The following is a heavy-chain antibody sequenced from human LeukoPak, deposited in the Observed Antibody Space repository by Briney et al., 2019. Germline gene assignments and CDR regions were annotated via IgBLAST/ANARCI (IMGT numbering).Heavy chain of an antibody. Sequence: PSETLSLTCTVSGGSISSSSYYWGWIRQPPGKGLEWIGYIYHSGSTYYNPSLKSRVTISVDRSKNQFSLKLSSVTAADTAVYYCARGSDPGCSWYNYWGQGTLVTVSS. CDR3: ARGSDPGCSWYNY. V-gene: IGHV4-30-2*01. CDR2: IYHSGST. CDR1: GGSISSSSYY. D-gene: IGHD6-13*01. J-gene: IGHJ4*02.